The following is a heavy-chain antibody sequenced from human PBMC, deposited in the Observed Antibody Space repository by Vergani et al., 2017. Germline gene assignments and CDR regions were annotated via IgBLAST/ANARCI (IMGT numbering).Heavy chain of an antibody. CDR1: GFTFSSYS. V-gene: IGHV3-48*01. CDR3: ARDRDPTVTLYYYYGMDV. J-gene: IGHJ6*04. CDR2: ISSSSSTI. D-gene: IGHD4-17*01. Sequence: EVQLVESGGGLVQPGGSLRLSCAASGFTFSSYSMNWVRQAPGKGLEWVSYISSSSSTIYYADSVKGRFTISRDNAKNSLYLQMNSLRAEDTAVYYCARDRDPTVTLYYYYGMDVWGEVTTVTVSS.